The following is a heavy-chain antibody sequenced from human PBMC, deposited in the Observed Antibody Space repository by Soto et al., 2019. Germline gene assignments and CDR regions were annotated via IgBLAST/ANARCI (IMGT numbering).Heavy chain of an antibody. V-gene: IGHV3-7*01. J-gene: IGHJ4*02. CDR2: INQDATEK. D-gene: IGHD4-4*01. Sequence: GGSLRLSCAASGFTFSSYWMTWVRQTPGKGLEWVANINQDATEKYYVDSVKGRFTISRDNAKNSLYLQMNSLRVDDTSIFFCARRKDYNYFDYWGRGILVTVSS. CDR1: GFTFSSYW. CDR3: ARRKDYNYFDY.